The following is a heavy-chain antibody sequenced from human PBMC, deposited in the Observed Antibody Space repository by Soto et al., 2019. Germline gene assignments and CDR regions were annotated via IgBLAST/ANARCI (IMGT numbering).Heavy chain of an antibody. Sequence: TLSLTCTVSGGSISSGGYYWSWIRQHPGKGLEWIGYIYYSGSTYYNPSLKSRVTISVDTSKNQFSLKLSSVTAADTAVYYCASASYGSGSYYGVGQAYYYYGMDVWGQVPQVTVS. V-gene: IGHV4-31*03. J-gene: IGHJ6*02. D-gene: IGHD3-10*01. CDR1: GGSISSGGYY. CDR2: IYYSGST. CDR3: ASASYGSGSYYGVGQAYYYYGMDV.